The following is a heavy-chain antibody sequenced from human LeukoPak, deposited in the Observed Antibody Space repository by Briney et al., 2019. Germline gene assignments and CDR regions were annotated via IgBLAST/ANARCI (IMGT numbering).Heavy chain of an antibody. CDR1: GGTFSSYS. CDR2: IIPILGIA. J-gene: IGHJ4*02. V-gene: IGHV1-69*04. CDR3: ARAPMIPATNLDY. Sequence: SVKVSCKASGGTFSSYSISWVRPAPAQGLEWMGRIIPILGIANYAQKFQGRVTITADKSTSTAYMELSSLRSEDTAVCYCARAPMIPATNLDYWGQGTLVTVSS. D-gene: IGHD5-24*01.